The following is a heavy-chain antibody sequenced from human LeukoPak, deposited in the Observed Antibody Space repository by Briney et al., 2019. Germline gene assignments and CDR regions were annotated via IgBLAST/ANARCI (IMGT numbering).Heavy chain of an antibody. CDR3: TKGGSYAPLDY. Sequence: SGGSLRLSCTASGFIFSSSAMTWVRQAPGKGLEWVSAISDSGGSTVYADSVRGRLTISRDNSKNTPYLQMSSLRDEDTAIYYCTKGGSYAPLDYWGQGTLVTVSS. CDR2: ISDSGGST. CDR1: GFIFSSSA. V-gene: IGHV3-23*01. J-gene: IGHJ4*02. D-gene: IGHD1-26*01.